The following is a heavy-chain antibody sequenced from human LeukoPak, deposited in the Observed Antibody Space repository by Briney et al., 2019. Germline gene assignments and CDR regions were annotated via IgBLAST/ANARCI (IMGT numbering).Heavy chain of an antibody. D-gene: IGHD6-13*01. J-gene: IGHJ4*02. CDR3: ARDIGSSWYIIYYFDY. CDR1: GFTFSRNG. CDR2: ISGSGGNT. V-gene: IGHV3-23*01. Sequence: TGGSLRLSCAASGFTFSRNGMTWVRQAPGKGLEWVSAISGSGGNTYYADSVKGRFTIFRDNAKNSLYLQMNSLRAEDTAVYYCARDIGSSWYIIYYFDYWGQGTLVTVSS.